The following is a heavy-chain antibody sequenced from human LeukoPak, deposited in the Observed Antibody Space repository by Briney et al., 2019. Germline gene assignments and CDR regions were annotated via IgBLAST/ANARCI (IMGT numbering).Heavy chain of an antibody. Sequence: SETLSLTCTVSGGSISSYYWSWIRQPAGKGLECIGRIYTSGSTDYNPSLKSRVTISVDTSKNQFSLKLSSVTAADTAVYYCARVEEGYGSGRRENYYYYYMDVWGKGTTVTISS. V-gene: IGHV4-4*07. D-gene: IGHD3-10*01. CDR3: ARVEEGYGSGRRENYYYYYMDV. CDR1: GGSISSYY. CDR2: IYTSGST. J-gene: IGHJ6*03.